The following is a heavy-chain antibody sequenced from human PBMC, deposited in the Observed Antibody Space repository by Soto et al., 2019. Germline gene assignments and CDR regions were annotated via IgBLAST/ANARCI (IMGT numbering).Heavy chain of an antibody. CDR2: ISESGSTS. V-gene: IGHV3-48*03. CDR1: GFTFSTYK. CDR3: AKGQDYEDSSGYFLGNLFDA. Sequence: VGSLRLSCAASGFTFSTYKMNWVRQAPGKGLEWISYISESGSTSYSADSVKGRFTISRDNTKNSLYLQMNSLRAEDTAVYYCAKGQDYEDSSGYFLGNLFDAWRQGTLVTVSS. J-gene: IGHJ4*02. D-gene: IGHD3-22*01.